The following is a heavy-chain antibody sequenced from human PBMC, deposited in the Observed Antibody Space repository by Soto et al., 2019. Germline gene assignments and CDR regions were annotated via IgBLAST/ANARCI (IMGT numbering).Heavy chain of an antibody. Sequence: EVQLVESGGGLVKPGGSLRLSCAASGFTFSSYSMNWVRQAPGKGLEWFSSISSSSSYIYYADSVKGRFTISRDNAKNSLYLQMNSLRAEDTAVYYCARVHYDFWSGYQTGYFDYWGQGTLVTVSS. V-gene: IGHV3-21*01. D-gene: IGHD3-3*01. CDR1: GFTFSSYS. CDR3: ARVHYDFWSGYQTGYFDY. J-gene: IGHJ4*02. CDR2: ISSSSSYI.